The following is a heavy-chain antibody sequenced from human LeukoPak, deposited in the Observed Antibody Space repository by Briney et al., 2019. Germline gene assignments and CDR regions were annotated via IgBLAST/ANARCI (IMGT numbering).Heavy chain of an antibody. V-gene: IGHV3-23*01. Sequence: GGSLRLSCAASGFTFSSYAMSWVRQAPGKGLEWVSAISGSGGSTYYADSVKGRFTISRDNSKNTLYLQMNSLRAEDTAVYYCAKDPRYYYDSSGYQYYDYWGQGTLVTVSS. CDR2: ISGSGGST. D-gene: IGHD3-22*01. CDR1: GFTFSSYA. CDR3: AKDPRYYYDSSGYQYYDY. J-gene: IGHJ4*02.